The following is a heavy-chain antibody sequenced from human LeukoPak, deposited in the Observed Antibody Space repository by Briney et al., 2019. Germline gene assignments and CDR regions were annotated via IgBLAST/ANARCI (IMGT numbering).Heavy chain of an antibody. Sequence: GGSLRLSCAASGFTFSSYWMSWVRQAPGKGLEWVANIKQDGSEKYYVDSVKGRFTISRDNAKNSPYLQMNSLRAEDTAVYYCARYRGYGWFDPWGQGTLVTVSS. D-gene: IGHD1-1*01. CDR1: GFTFSSYW. CDR3: ARYRGYGWFDP. V-gene: IGHV3-7*01. CDR2: IKQDGSEK. J-gene: IGHJ5*02.